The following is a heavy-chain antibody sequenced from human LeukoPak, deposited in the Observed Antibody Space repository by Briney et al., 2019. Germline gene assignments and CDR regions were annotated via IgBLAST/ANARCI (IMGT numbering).Heavy chain of an antibody. V-gene: IGHV4-34*01. CDR1: GGSFSGYY. CDR2: INHSGST. D-gene: IGHD2-2*01. CDR3: ARDCFRHCSSTSSYAGLYYYGMDV. Sequence: SETLSLTCAVYGGSFSGYYWSWIRQPPGKGLEWIGEINHSGSTNYNPSLKSRVTISVDTSKDQFSLKLSSVTAADTAVYYCARDCFRHCSSTSSYAGLYYYGMDVWGKGTTVTVSS. J-gene: IGHJ6*04.